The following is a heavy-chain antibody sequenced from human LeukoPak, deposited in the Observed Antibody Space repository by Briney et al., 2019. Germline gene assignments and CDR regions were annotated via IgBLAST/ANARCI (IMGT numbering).Heavy chain of an antibody. CDR2: IYDSGST. Sequence: PSETLSLTCTVSGGSIRSSYYYWGWIRQPPGKGLEWIGSIYDSGSTYYNPSLKSRVTISVDTSKNQFSLKLSSVTAADTAVYYCARGTTIFGVVIPWFDPWGQGTLVTVSS. D-gene: IGHD3-3*01. J-gene: IGHJ5*02. V-gene: IGHV4-39*07. CDR3: ARGTTIFGVVIPWFDP. CDR1: GGSIRSSYYY.